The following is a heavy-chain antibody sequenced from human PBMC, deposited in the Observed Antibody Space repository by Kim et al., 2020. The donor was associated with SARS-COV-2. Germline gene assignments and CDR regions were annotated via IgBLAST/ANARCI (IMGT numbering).Heavy chain of an antibody. V-gene: IGHV1-18*01. CDR2: ISAYNGNT. CDR1: GYTFTSYG. D-gene: IGHD4-17*01. Sequence: ASVKVSCKASGYTFTSYGISWVRQAPGQGLEWMGWISAYNGNTNYAQKLQGRVTMTTDTSETTAYMELRSLRSDDTAMYYCARDPMTTLTTTGDAFDIWGQGTMVTVSS. J-gene: IGHJ3*02. CDR3: ARDPMTTLTTTGDAFDI.